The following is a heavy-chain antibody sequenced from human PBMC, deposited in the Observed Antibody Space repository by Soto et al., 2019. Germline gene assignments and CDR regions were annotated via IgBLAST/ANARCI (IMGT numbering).Heavy chain of an antibody. V-gene: IGHV3-23*01. Sequence: GGSLRLSCAASGFTFSSYAMSWVRQAPGKGLEWVSAISGSGGSTYYADSVKGRFTISRDNSKNTLYLQMNSLRAEDTAVYYCARKVYYYDSSGYYPFDYWGQGT. CDR1: GFTFSSYA. CDR2: ISGSGGST. D-gene: IGHD3-22*01. J-gene: IGHJ4*02. CDR3: ARKVYYYDSSGYYPFDY.